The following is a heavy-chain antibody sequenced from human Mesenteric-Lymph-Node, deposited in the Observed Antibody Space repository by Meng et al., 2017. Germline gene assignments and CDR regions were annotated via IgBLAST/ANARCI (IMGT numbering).Heavy chain of an antibody. D-gene: IGHD3-22*01. V-gene: IGHV4-39*07. CDR1: GGSISSSSYY. CDR2: IYYSGST. Sequence: QRPLQESGPGLVKPSETLSLTCTVSGGSISSSSYYWGWIRQPPGKGLEWIGSIYYSGSTYYNPSLKSRVTISVDTSKNQFSLKLSSVTAADTAVYYCARHIKDYYDSSGSLDYWGQGTLVTVSS. CDR3: ARHIKDYYDSSGSLDY. J-gene: IGHJ4*02.